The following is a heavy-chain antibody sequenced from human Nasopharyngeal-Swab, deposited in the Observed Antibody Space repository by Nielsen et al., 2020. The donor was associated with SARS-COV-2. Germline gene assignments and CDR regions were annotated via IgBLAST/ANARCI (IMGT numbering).Heavy chain of an antibody. J-gene: IGHJ3*01. D-gene: IGHD1-26*01. CDR1: GFTFTSYA. Sequence: GESLKISCAASGFTFTSYAMSWVRQAPGKGLEWVSVISGDAANTYYADSVKGRFTISRDNSKNTLHLQMNSLTAEDTAVYYCEKILVGVSHGDGFDVWGQGTMVAVSS. CDR3: EKILVGVSHGDGFDV. V-gene: IGHV3-23*01. CDR2: ISGDAANT.